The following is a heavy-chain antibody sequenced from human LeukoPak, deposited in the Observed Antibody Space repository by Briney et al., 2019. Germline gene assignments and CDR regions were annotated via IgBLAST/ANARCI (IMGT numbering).Heavy chain of an antibody. CDR3: ARGEGITMVRGVII. CDR1: GFTFSSYA. J-gene: IGHJ4*02. V-gene: IGHV3-30*04. CDR2: IPYDGSNK. Sequence: GRSLRLSCAASGFTFSSYAMHWVRQAPGKGLEWVAVIPYDGSNKYYADSVKGRFTISRDNSKNTLYLQMNSLRAEDTAVYYCARGEGITMVRGVIIWGQGTLVTVSS. D-gene: IGHD3-10*01.